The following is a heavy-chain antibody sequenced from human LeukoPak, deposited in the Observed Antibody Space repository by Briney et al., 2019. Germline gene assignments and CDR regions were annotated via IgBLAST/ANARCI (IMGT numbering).Heavy chain of an antibody. V-gene: IGHV1-69*04. CDR1: GGTFSSYT. CDR3: ARERIAAASVFDY. Sequence: SVKVSCKASGGTFSSYTISWVRQAPGQGLAWMGRIIPILGIANYAHKFQGRVTITADKSTSTAYMELSSLRSEDTAVDYCARERIAAASVFDYWGQGTLVTVSS. CDR2: IIPILGIA. D-gene: IGHD6-13*01. J-gene: IGHJ4*02.